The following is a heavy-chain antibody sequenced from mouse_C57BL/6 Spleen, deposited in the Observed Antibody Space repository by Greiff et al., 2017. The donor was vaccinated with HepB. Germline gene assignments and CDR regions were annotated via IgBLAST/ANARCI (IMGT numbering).Heavy chain of an antibody. CDR2: IYPGDGDT. V-gene: IGHV1-80*01. J-gene: IGHJ4*01. CDR1: GYAFSSYW. D-gene: IGHD2-4*01. CDR3: ARLYEDYEAAMDY. Sequence: VKLQESGAELVKPGASVKISCKASGYAFSSYWMNWVKQRPGKGLEWIGQIYPGDGDTNYNGKFKGKATLTADKSSSTAYMQLSSLTSEDSAVYSCARLYEDYEAAMDYWGQGTSVTVAS.